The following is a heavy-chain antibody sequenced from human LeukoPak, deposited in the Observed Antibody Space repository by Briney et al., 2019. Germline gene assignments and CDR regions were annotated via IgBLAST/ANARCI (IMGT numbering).Heavy chain of an antibody. J-gene: IGHJ4*02. CDR2: INPNTGGT. CDR1: GYTFTAYY. CDR3: AWVSVGEDFWSGYYGY. D-gene: IGHD3-3*01. V-gene: IGHV1-2*02. Sequence: ASVKVSCKASGYTFTAYYFHWVRQAPGQGLEWMGWINPNTGGTEYAQNFQGRVTMTRDTSISTAYMELSRLRFDDTAVYYCAWVSVGEDFWSGYYGYWGQGTLVTVSS.